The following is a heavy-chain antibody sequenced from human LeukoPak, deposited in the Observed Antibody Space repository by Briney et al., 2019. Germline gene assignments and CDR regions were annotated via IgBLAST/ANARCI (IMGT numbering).Heavy chain of an antibody. CDR1: GFTFSSYG. CDR3: AKNSDTAMADY. Sequence: TGGSLRLSCAASGFTFSSYGMHWVRQAPGKGLEWVAVISDDGSNKYYADSVKGRFTISRDNSKNTLYLQMNSLRAEDTAVYYCAKNSDTAMADYWGQGTLVTVSS. CDR2: ISDDGSNK. D-gene: IGHD5-18*01. V-gene: IGHV3-30*18. J-gene: IGHJ4*02.